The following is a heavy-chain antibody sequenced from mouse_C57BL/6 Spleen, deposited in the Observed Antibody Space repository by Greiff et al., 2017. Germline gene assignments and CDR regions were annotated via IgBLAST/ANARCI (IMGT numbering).Heavy chain of an antibody. D-gene: IGHD2-4*01. Sequence: QVQLQQPGAELVRPGSSVKLSCKASGYTFTSYWMDWVKQRPGQGLEWIGNIYPSDSETHYNQKFKDKATLTIDKSSSTGYMQLSSLTSEDSAVYCCARGGDYDNYAMDYWGQGTSVTVSS. V-gene: IGHV1-61*01. CDR1: GYTFTSYW. CDR2: IYPSDSET. CDR3: ARGGDYDNYAMDY. J-gene: IGHJ4*01.